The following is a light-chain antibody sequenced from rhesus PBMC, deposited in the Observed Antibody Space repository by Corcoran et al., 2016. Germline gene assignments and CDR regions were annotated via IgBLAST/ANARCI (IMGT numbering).Light chain of an antibody. Sequence: EIVMTQSPATLALPPGERATLPCRASQSVNSYLAWYQQKPGKAPRLLISGASSRATGVPDRFSGSGSGTEFPLTISGLEPEDIGVYFCLRISNWLAFDGGTKVEL. J-gene: IGKJ4*01. V-gene: IGKV3-24*04. CDR2: GAS. CDR1: QSVNSY. CDR3: LRISNWLA.